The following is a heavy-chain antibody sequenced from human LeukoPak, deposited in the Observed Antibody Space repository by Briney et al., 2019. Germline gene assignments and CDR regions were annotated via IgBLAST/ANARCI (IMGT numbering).Heavy chain of an antibody. V-gene: IGHV1-69*13. J-gene: IGHJ6*03. D-gene: IGHD3-10*01. CDR2: IIPIFGTA. Sequence: SVKVSCKASGGTFSSYAISWVRQAPGQGLEWMGGIIPIFGTANYAQKFQGRVTITADESTSTAYMELSSLRSEDTAVYYSARGSSYGSGIYYYYYYMDVWGKGTTVTVSS. CDR1: GGTFSSYA. CDR3: ARGSSYGSGIYYYYYYMDV.